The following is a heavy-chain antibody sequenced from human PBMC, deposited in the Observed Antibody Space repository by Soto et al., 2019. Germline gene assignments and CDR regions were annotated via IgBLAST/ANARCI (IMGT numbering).Heavy chain of an antibody. CDR2: ISAFTGYT. CDR3: AKDPPRLTQQIVDVY. V-gene: IGHV1-18*04. Sequence: QIQLVQSGGEVKKPGASVKVSCKASGYTFTEHGISWVRQAPGQGLEWVGWISAFTGYTDYAQKSRGRVTLSTDKTTSTAYLELRSLTSAATAAYYCAKDPPRLTQQIVDVYWGQGTLVTVSS. CDR1: GYTFTEHG. D-gene: IGHD3-16*02. J-gene: IGHJ4*02.